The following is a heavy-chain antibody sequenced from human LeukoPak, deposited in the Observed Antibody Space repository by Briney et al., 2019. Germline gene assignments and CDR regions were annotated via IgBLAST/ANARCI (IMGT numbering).Heavy chain of an antibody. CDR1: GYTLTDLS. J-gene: IGHJ4*02. D-gene: IGHD2-15*01. CDR3: TTVDCSGGSCSVGYFDY. CDR2: FDPEDGEI. Sequence: ASVKVSCKVSGYTLTDLSIHWVRQAPGKGLEWRGGFDPEDGEIIYAQKFQGRVTMTEDTSTDTAYMELSSLRSEDTAVYYCTTVDCSGGSCSVGYFDYWGQGTLVTVSS. V-gene: IGHV1-24*01.